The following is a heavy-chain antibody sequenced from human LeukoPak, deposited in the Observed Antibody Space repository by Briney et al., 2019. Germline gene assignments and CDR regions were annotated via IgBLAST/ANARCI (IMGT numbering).Heavy chain of an antibody. CDR2: IRSKANSYAT. J-gene: IGHJ4*02. V-gene: IGHV3-73*01. CDR1: GFTFSGSA. D-gene: IGHD3-16*02. CDR3: AKRGYDYVWGSYLYYFDY. Sequence: GGSLRLSCAASGFTFSGSAMHWVRQASGKGLEWVGRIRSKANSYATAYAASVKGRFTISRDNAKNSLYLQMNSLRAEDTAVYYCAKRGYDYVWGSYLYYFDYWGQGTLVTVSS.